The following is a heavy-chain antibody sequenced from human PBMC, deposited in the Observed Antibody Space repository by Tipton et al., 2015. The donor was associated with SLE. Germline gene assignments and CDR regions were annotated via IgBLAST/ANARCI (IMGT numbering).Heavy chain of an antibody. CDR3: ARGRPGATQAWGGYFYYMDV. V-gene: IGHV4-34*01. D-gene: IGHD3-16*01. J-gene: IGHJ6*03. CDR1: GGSFSGYY. CDR2: INHSGST. Sequence: LRLSCAVYGGSFSGYYWNWIRQPPGKGLEWIGEINHSGSTNYNPSLKSRVTISVDTSKNQFSLKLSSVTAADTAVYFCARGRPGATQAWGGYFYYMDVGGKGTAVTVSS.